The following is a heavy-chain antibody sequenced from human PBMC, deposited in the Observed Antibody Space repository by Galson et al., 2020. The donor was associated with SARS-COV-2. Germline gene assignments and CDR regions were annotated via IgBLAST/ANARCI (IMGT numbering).Heavy chain of an antibody. J-gene: IGHJ5*02. CDR3: VRDKLGDKLELDA. V-gene: IGHV3-30*04. Sequence: GESLKISCAASGFSFTLHPMHWVRQAPGKGLEWVAVSSYDGTQEFYAESVKGRFTISRDNSKSTLHLQMNGLRVDDTAVYYCVRDKLGDKLELDAWGQGTLVTVSS. D-gene: IGHD1-26*01. CDR2: SSYDGTQE. CDR1: GFSFTLHP.